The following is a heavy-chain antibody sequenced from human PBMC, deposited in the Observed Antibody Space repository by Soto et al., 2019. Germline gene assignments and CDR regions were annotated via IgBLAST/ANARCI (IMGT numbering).Heavy chain of an antibody. CDR1: GGSISSYY. CDR3: ARQRTTVVTQAYFDH. CDR2: IYYSGST. J-gene: IGHJ4*02. D-gene: IGHD4-17*01. Sequence: SETLSLTCTVSGGSISSYYWSWIRQPPGKGLEWIGYIYYSGSTNYNPSLKSRVTMSVDTSKNQFSLTLNSVTAADAAVYYCARQRTTVVTQAYFDHWGQGTLVTVSS. V-gene: IGHV4-59*08.